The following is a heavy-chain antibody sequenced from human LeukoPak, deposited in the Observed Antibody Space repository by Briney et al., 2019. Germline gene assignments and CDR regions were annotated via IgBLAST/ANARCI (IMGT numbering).Heavy chain of an antibody. V-gene: IGHV3-23*01. CDR3: AKDHCSSGSCYLWVSDREYFDN. CDR2: IGGGGGST. J-gene: IGHJ4*02. CDR1: GLTFSSYA. Sequence: PGGSLRLSCAASGLTFSSYAMSWVRQAPGKGLEWVSGIGGGGGSTSYADSVKGRFTISRDNSKNTLYLQMNSLRAEDTAVYYCAKDHCSSGSCYLWVSDREYFDNWGQGTLVTVSS. D-gene: IGHD2-15*01.